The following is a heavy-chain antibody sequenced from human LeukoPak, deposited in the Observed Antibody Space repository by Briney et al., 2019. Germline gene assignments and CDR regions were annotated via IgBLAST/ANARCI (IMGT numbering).Heavy chain of an antibody. D-gene: IGHD4-17*01. Sequence: GGSLRLSCAASGFTFSSYWMHWVRQVPGKGLEWVSRINRDGSSTSNADSVKGRFSISSDNTKNTLYLQMNSLRADDTAVYYCARDTRYGDFLGYWGQGTLVTVSS. CDR2: INRDGSST. J-gene: IGHJ4*02. CDR1: GFTFSSYW. CDR3: ARDTRYGDFLGY. V-gene: IGHV3-74*01.